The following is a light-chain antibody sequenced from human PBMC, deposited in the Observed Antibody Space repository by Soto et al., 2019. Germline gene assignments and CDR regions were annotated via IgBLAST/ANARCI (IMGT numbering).Light chain of an antibody. J-gene: IGLJ1*01. Sequence: QSVLTQPPSASGSPGQSVTRSCTGTKNDIGVYDFVSWYQHHPGKAPRLIIYEVAQRPSGVPDRFSGSKSGNTASLTVSGLQAADEGDYFCKSYAGSNPYVFGSGTKLTVL. CDR2: EVA. V-gene: IGLV2-8*01. CDR1: KNDIGVYDF. CDR3: KSYAGSNPYV.